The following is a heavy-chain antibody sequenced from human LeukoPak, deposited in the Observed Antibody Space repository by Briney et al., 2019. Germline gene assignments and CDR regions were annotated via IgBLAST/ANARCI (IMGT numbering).Heavy chain of an antibody. D-gene: IGHD3-22*01. Sequence: PGGFLRLSCAASGFTFSDYYMSWIRQAPGKGLEWVSYISSSGSTIYYADSVKGRFTISRDNAKNSLYLQMNSLRAEDTAVYYCARDRPYYDSSGYSLDYWGQGTLVTVSS. CDR1: GFTFSDYY. CDR3: ARDRPYYDSSGYSLDY. CDR2: ISSSGSTI. V-gene: IGHV3-11*01. J-gene: IGHJ4*02.